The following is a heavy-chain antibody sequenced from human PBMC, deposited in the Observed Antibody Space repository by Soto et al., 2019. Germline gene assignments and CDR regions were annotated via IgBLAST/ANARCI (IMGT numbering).Heavy chain of an antibody. J-gene: IGHJ6*02. V-gene: IGHV1-2*04. CDR2: INPKSGGT. CDR3: ARGDSTDCSNGVCSFFYNHDMDV. D-gene: IGHD2-8*01. Sequence: ASVKVSCKASGYSFTDYHIHWVRQAPGQGLEWLGRINPKSGGTSTAQKFQGWVTMTTDTSISTASMELTRLTSDDTAIYYCARGDSTDCSNGVCSFFYNHDMDVWGEGTAGTV. CDR1: GYSFTDYH.